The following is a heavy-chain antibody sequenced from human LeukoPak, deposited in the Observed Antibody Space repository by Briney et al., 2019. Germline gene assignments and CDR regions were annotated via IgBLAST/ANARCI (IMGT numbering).Heavy chain of an antibody. Sequence: PSETLSLTCAVYGGSFSGYYWSWIRQPPGKGLEWIGEINHSGSTNYNPSLKSRVTISVDTSKNQFSLKLSSVTAADTAVYYCARGYGSYCSSTSCYPPDWYFDLWGRGTLVTVSS. J-gene: IGHJ2*01. CDR1: GGSFSGYY. V-gene: IGHV4-34*01. D-gene: IGHD2-2*01. CDR2: INHSGST. CDR3: ARGYGSYCSSTSCYPPDWYFDL.